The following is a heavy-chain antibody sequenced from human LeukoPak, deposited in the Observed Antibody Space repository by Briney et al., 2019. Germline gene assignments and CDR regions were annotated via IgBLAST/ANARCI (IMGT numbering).Heavy chain of an antibody. D-gene: IGHD4-17*01. Sequence: AASVKVSCKASGGTFSSYAISWVRQAPGQGLEWMGGIIPIFGTANYAQKFQGRVTITADESTSTAYMYLSSLRSEDTAVYYCARDSLYGVVDYWGQGTLVTVSS. CDR2: IIPIFGTA. CDR3: ARDSLYGVVDY. CDR1: GGTFSSYA. V-gene: IGHV1-69*13. J-gene: IGHJ4*02.